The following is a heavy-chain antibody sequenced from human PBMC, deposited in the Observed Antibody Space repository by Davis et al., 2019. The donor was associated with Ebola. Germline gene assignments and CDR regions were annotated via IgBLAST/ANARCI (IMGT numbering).Heavy chain of an antibody. CDR2: IIPIFGTA. J-gene: IGHJ4*02. D-gene: IGHD1-1*01. Sequence: AASVKVSCKTSGYTFSSYAISWVRQAPGQGLEWMGGIIPIFGTANYAQKFQGRVTITADKSTSTAYMELSSLRSEDTAVYYCARGPWGTYFEYWGQGTLVTVSS. CDR3: ARGPWGTYFEY. V-gene: IGHV1-69*06. CDR1: GYTFSSYA.